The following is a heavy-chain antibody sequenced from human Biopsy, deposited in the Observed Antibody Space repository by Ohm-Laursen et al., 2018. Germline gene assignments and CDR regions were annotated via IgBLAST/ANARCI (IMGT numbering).Heavy chain of an antibody. CDR1: ADSFVGYD. Sequence: SVKVSCKAPADSFVGYDIHWVRQAPGQGLEWMGSIYPNNGATKNAQKFQGRVTMTRDTSINTAFMELKSLRSDDTAVYYCATGPYYDTRFYYNVRPFDFWGQGTLVTVSS. CDR3: ATGPYYDTRFYYNVRPFDF. J-gene: IGHJ4*02. V-gene: IGHV1-2*02. D-gene: IGHD3-10*01. CDR2: IYPNNGAT.